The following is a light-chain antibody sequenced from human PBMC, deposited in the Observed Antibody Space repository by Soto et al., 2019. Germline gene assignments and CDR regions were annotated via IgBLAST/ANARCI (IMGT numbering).Light chain of an antibody. CDR2: AAS. J-gene: IGKJ5*01. CDR1: QSISSY. Sequence: DIQMTQSPSSLSSSVRDRVTITCRESQSISSYLNWYQQKPGKAPKLLIYAASSLQSGVPSRFSGSGSGTDFTLTISSLQPDDFATYYCQQCNSFPNTFGQGTRLEIK. CDR3: QQCNSFPNT. V-gene: IGKV1-39*01.